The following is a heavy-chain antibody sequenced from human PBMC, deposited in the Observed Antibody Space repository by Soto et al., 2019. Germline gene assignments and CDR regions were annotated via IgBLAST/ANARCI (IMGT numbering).Heavy chain of an antibody. V-gene: IGHV1-2*02. D-gene: IGHD6-19*01. CDR2: INPNSGCT. CDR3: ARARIAVAGTSPTGFDY. J-gene: IGHJ4*02. CDR1: GYTFTGYC. Sequence: ASVKVSCKASGYTFTGYCMHWVLQAPGEGLEWMGWINPNSGCTNYAQKFQGRVTMTRDTSISTAYMELSRLRSDDTAVYYCARARIAVAGTSPTGFDYWGQGTLVTVSS.